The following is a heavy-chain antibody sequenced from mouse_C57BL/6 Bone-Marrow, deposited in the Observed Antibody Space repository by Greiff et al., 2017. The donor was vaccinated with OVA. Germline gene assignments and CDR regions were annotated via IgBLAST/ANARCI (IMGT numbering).Heavy chain of an antibody. CDR2: ISYDGSN. J-gene: IGHJ2*01. V-gene: IGHV3-6*01. CDR1: GYSITSGYY. Sequence: EVKLQESGPGLVKPSQSLSLTCSVTGYSITSGYYWNWIRQFPGNKLEWMGYISYDGSNNYNPSLKNRISITRDTSKNQFFLKLNSVTTEDTATYYCARYYYGWVYFDYWGQGTTLTVSS. D-gene: IGHD1-1*01. CDR3: ARYYYGWVYFDY.